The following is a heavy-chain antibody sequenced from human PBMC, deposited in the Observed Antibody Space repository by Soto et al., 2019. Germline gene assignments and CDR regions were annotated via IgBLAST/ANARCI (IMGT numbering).Heavy chain of an antibody. V-gene: IGHV4-31*03. CDR3: ARDRGLRHYDYGWIDY. CDR1: GGSISSGGYY. D-gene: IGHD3-9*01. Sequence: SETLSLTCTVSGGSISSGGYYWSWIRQHPGKGLEWIGYIDDSGSTYYNPSFKSRLTISVDTPKNEFSLKLSSVTAAVTAVYYCARDRGLRHYDYGWIDYWGQGTLVTVSS. CDR2: IDDSGST. J-gene: IGHJ4*02.